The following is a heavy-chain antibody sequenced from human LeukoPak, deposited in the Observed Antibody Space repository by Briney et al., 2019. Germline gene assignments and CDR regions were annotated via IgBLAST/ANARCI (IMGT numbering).Heavy chain of an antibody. CDR2: ISAYNGNT. Sequence: GASVKVSCKASGGIFTSYAFSWVRQAPGQGLEWMGWISAYNGNTNYAQKLQGRVTMTTDTSTSTAYMELRSLRSDDTAVYYCARDRAYGALSWGNWFDPWGQGTPVTVSS. CDR3: ARDRAYGALSWGNWFDP. CDR1: GGIFTSYA. D-gene: IGHD4-17*01. V-gene: IGHV1-18*01. J-gene: IGHJ5*02.